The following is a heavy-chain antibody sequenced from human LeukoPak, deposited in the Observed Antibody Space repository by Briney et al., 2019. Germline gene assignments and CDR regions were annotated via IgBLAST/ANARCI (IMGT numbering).Heavy chain of an antibody. V-gene: IGHV1-69*05. CDR2: IIPIFGTA. J-gene: IGHJ4*02. D-gene: IGHD3-10*01. CDR3: ASLLWPQYYFDY. Sequence: SVKVSCKASGGTFSSYAISRVRQAPGQGLEWMGGIIPIFGTANYAQKFQGRVTITTDESTSTAYMELSSLRSEDTAVYYCASLLWPQYYFDYWGQGTLVTVSS. CDR1: GGTFSSYA.